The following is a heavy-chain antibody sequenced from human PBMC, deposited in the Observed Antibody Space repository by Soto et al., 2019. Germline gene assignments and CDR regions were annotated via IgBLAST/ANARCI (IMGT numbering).Heavy chain of an antibody. V-gene: IGHV3-23*01. D-gene: IGHD5-18*01. J-gene: IGHJ4*02. CDR2: ISGSGGST. CDR3: AKERGYSYGYLDY. Sequence: GGSLRLSCAASGFTFSSDAMSCVRQAPGKGLEWVSAISGSGGSTYYADSVKGRFTISRDNSKNTLYLQMNSLRAEDTAVYYCAKERGYSYGYLDYWGQGTLVTVSS. CDR1: GFTFSSDA.